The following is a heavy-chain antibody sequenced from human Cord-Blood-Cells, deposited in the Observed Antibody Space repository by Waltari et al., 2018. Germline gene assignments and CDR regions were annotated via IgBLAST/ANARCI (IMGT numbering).Heavy chain of an antibody. V-gene: IGHV3-74*01. Sequence: EVQLVESGGGLVQPGGSLRLSCSASGSTFSSYWMHWVRQAPGKGLVWVSRINSDGSRTSYADYVEGRFTIASDNAKNTLYLQMNSLRAEDTAVYYCARDWNGYYYYYMDVWGKGTTVTISS. D-gene: IGHD1-1*01. CDR2: INSDGSRT. CDR3: ARDWNGYYYYYMDV. J-gene: IGHJ6*03. CDR1: GSTFSSYW.